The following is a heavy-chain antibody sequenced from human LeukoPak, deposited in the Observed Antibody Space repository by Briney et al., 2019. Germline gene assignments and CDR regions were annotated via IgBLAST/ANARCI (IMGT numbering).Heavy chain of an antibody. V-gene: IGHV5-51*01. J-gene: IGHJ4*02. CDR3: ARRGGFGEFLDY. D-gene: IGHD3-10*01. CDR2: IYPGDSDT. CDR1: GSRFTSYW. Sequence: GESLQISCQGSGSRFTSYWISWVRQLPGKGLEWMGIIYPGDSDTRYSPSFQGQVTISADKSISTAYLQWSSLKASDTAMYYCARRGGFGEFLDYWGQGTLVIVSS.